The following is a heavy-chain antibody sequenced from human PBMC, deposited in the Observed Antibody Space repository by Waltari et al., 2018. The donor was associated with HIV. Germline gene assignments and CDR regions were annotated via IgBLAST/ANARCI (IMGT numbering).Heavy chain of an antibody. Sequence: QAQLVQSGAEVRKPGSSANVTCKASGEPSRSYLVNWLRQAPGQGLEWLGRIIPALGATNYAQKFRDRVTITADKSTSTAYMELSRLTSEDTAVYFCARAGLRQLGRPYYYGLDVWGQGTTVTIFS. V-gene: IGHV1-69*04. J-gene: IGHJ6*02. CDR3: ARAGLRQLGRPYYYGLDV. CDR2: IIPALGAT. CDR1: GEPSRSYL. D-gene: IGHD6-13*01.